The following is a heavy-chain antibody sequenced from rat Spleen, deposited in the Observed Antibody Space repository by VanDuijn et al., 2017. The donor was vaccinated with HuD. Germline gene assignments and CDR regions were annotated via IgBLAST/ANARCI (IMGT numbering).Heavy chain of an antibody. CDR2: ITPDGGTT. J-gene: IGHJ2*01. CDR3: ATDY. CDR1: GFTFSNYG. Sequence: EVQLVESGGGLVQPGRSLKLSCAASGFTFSNYGMAWVRQAPTKGLEWVASITPDGGTTYYPDSVKGRFTISRDNAENTVYLQMNSLRSEDTATYYCATDYWGQGVMVTVSS. V-gene: IGHV5S13*01.